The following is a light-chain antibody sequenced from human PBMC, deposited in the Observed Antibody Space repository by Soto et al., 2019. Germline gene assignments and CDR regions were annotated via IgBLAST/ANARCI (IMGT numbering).Light chain of an antibody. CDR3: QQYNNWPPWK. V-gene: IGKV3-15*01. Sequence: EIVMTQSPATLSVSPGERATLSCRASQSVGGNLAWYQQKPGQPPRLLIYAASSRPTGIPARFSGSGSGTEFTLTISSLQSEDFAVYYCQQYNNWPPWKFGQGTKVEIK. CDR2: AAS. J-gene: IGKJ1*01. CDR1: QSVGGN.